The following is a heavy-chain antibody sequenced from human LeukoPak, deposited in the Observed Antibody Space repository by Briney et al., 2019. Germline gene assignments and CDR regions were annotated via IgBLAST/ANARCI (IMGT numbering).Heavy chain of an antibody. CDR1: GFTFSGSA. V-gene: IGHV3-73*01. CDR3: TRRFLEWNFDY. D-gene: IGHD3-3*01. J-gene: IGHJ4*02. Sequence: GGSLRLSCAASGFTFSGSAMHWVHQASGKGLEWVGRIRSKANSYATAYAASVKGRFTISRDDSKNTAYLRMNSLKTEDTAVYYCTRRFLEWNFDYWGQGALVTVSS. CDR2: IRSKANSYAT.